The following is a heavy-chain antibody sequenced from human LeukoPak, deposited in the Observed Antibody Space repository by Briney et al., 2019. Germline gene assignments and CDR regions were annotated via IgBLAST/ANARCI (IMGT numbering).Heavy chain of an antibody. J-gene: IGHJ4*02. CDR3: ARFIAAPYYFDY. V-gene: IGHV3-21*01. Sequence: GGSLRLSCAASGFTFSSYNMNWVRQAPGKGLEWVSFISSSSSYIYYADSVKGRFTISRDNAKNSLYLQMNSLRAEDTAVYYCARFIAAPYYFDYWGRGTLVTVSS. CDR2: ISSSSSYI. D-gene: IGHD6-6*01. CDR1: GFTFSSYN.